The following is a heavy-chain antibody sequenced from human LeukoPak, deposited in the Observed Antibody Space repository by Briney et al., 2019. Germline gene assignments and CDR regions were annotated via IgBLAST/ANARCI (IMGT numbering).Heavy chain of an antibody. CDR3: ARDMSWSGWYPLDF. CDR2: VYYNGST. V-gene: IGHV4-39*07. CDR1: GASISSSGYS. D-gene: IGHD6-19*01. J-gene: IGHJ4*02. Sequence: PSETLSLTCTVSGASISSSGYSWGWIRQPPGKGLEWIGDVYYNGSTYYHPSLQSRVTISLDASGNQIFLRLRSVTAVDTAVYFCARDMSWSGWYPLDFWGQGTLVTVSS.